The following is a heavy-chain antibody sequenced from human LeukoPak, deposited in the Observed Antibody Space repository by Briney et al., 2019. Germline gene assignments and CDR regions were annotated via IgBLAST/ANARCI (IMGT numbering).Heavy chain of an antibody. CDR2: IKQDGSEK. J-gene: IGHJ4*02. CDR3: AKDLGYSSSSYCFDY. V-gene: IGHV3-7*03. D-gene: IGHD6-13*01. CDR1: GFTFSSYW. Sequence: GGSLRLSCAASGFTFSSYWMNWVRQAPGKGLEWVANIKQDGSEKYYVDSVKGRFTISRDNAKNSLYLQMNSLRAEDTALYYCAKDLGYSSSSYCFDYWGQGTLVTVSS.